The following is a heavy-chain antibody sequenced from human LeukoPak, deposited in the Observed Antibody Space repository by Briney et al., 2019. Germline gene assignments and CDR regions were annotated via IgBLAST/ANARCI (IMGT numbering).Heavy chain of an antibody. V-gene: IGHV4-34*01. J-gene: IGHJ6*03. Sequence: SETLSLTCAVYGGSFSGYYWSWIRQPPGKGLEWIGEINHSGSTNYNPSLKSRVTISVDTSKNQFSLKLSSVTAADTAVYYCAREMAKIRYYYYYYMDVWGKGTTVTVSS. CDR3: AREMAKIRYYYYYYMDV. CDR1: GGSFSGYY. D-gene: IGHD5-24*01. CDR2: INHSGST.